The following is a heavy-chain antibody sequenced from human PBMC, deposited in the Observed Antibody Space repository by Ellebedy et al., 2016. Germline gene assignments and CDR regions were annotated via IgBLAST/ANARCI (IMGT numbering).Heavy chain of an antibody. CDR2: IYPGDSDT. J-gene: IGHJ4*02. V-gene: IGHV5-51*01. D-gene: IGHD3-3*01. Sequence: GESLKISCKGSGYSFTSYWIGWVRQMPGKGLEWMGIIYPGDSDTRYSPSFQGQVTISADKSISTAYLQWSSLKASDTAMYYCARQEGGRFLEWLTRGYFDYWGQGTLVTVSS. CDR3: ARQEGGRFLEWLTRGYFDY. CDR1: GYSFTSYW.